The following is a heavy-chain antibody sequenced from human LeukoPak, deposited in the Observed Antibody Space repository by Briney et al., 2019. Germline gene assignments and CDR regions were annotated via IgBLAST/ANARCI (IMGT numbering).Heavy chain of an antibody. CDR2: IIPILGIA. Sequence: SVKVSCKASGGTFSSYAISWVRQAPGQGLEWMGRIIPILGIANYAQKFQGRVTITADKSTSTAYMGLSSLRSEDTAVYYCARDRGYYDYVWGSYRYTGGFDYWGQGTLVTVSS. CDR1: GGTFSSYA. CDR3: ARDRGYYDYVWGSYRYTGGFDY. V-gene: IGHV1-69*04. J-gene: IGHJ4*02. D-gene: IGHD3-16*02.